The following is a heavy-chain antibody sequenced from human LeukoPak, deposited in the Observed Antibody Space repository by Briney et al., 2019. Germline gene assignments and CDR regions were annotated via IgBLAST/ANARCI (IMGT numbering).Heavy chain of an antibody. CDR2: IYYSGST. Sequence: SETLSLTCTVSGGSISSYYWSWIRQPPGKGLEWIGYIYYSGSTNYNPSLKIRVTISVDTSKNQFSLKLSSVTAADTAVYYCARAPCGGDCYFRVAAFDIWGQGTMVTVSS. CDR3: ARAPCGGDCYFRVAAFDI. J-gene: IGHJ3*02. D-gene: IGHD2-21*02. CDR1: GGSISSYY. V-gene: IGHV4-59*01.